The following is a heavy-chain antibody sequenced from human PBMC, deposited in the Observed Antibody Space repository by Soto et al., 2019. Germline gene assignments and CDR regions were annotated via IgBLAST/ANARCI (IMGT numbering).Heavy chain of an antibody. Sequence: VQSLKISCKASGYTFNNNWIGWVRQMPEKGLEWMGIIYPGDSETRYSPSFQGQVTISADRAVNTAYLQWSSLKASDTAMYYCARLLDSWGERHYFDSWGQGTMVTGYS. CDR3: ARLLDSWGERHYFDS. CDR1: GYTFNNNW. J-gene: IGHJ4*02. D-gene: IGHD1-1*01. V-gene: IGHV5-51*01. CDR2: IYPGDSET.